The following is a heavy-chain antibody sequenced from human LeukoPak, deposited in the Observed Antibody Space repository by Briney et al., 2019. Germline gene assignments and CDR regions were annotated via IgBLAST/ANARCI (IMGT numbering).Heavy chain of an antibody. D-gene: IGHD1-14*01. Sequence: PGGSLRLSCAASGSTFSSYGMHWVRQAPGKGLEWVAVISYEGSNQYYADSVKGRFTNSRDNSKNTLYLQMTSLRAEDTAVYYCAKEGTTVVTTRWFDPWGEGTLVTVPS. V-gene: IGHV3-30*18. J-gene: IGHJ5*02. CDR1: GSTFSSYG. CDR2: ISYEGSNQ. CDR3: AKEGTTVVTTRWFDP.